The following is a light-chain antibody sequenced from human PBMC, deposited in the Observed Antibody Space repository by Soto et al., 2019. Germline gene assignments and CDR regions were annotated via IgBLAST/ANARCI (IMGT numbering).Light chain of an antibody. Sequence: QSVLTQPRSVSDSPGQSVTISCTGTSSDVGGYNYVSWYQQHPGKAPKVMIYDVSKRPSGVPDRFSGSKSGNTASLTISGLQAEDEADYYCCSYVGSYTFAVFGGGTQLTVL. CDR2: DVS. CDR3: CSYVGSYTFAV. J-gene: IGLJ2*01. V-gene: IGLV2-11*01. CDR1: SSDVGGYNY.